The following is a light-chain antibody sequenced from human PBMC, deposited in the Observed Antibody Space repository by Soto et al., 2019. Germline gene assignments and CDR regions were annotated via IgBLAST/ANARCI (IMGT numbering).Light chain of an antibody. CDR3: SSYTRNSTLV. CDR1: SSDVGGYNY. V-gene: IGLV2-14*01. CDR2: KVS. J-gene: IGLJ2*01. Sequence: QSALTQPASVSGSPGQSITISCTGTSSDVGGYNYVSWYQQHPGKAPKLMIYKVSNRPSGVSNRFSGSKSGNTASLTISGLQAEDEADYYCSSYTRNSTLVFGGGTKLTVL.